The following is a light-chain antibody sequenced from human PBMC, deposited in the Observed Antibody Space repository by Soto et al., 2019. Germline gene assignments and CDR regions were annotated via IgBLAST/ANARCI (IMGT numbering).Light chain of an antibody. CDR3: QQTFKSPHT. CDR2: SAA. Sequence: DIPMTQSPTSLSASVGDSVTISCRASQTISSYLNWYQQQPGEAPKILIYSAANLQTGVSSSLSDNGFGTDYTLPISNQQPADFSTYYYQQTFKSPHTVGQGTKVDI. J-gene: IGKJ2*01. CDR1: QTISSY. V-gene: IGKV1-39*01.